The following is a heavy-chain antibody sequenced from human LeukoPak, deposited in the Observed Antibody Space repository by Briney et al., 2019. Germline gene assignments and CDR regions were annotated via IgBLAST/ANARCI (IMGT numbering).Heavy chain of an antibody. CDR2: INHSGST. CDR1: GGSFSGYY. J-gene: IGHJ4*02. V-gene: IGHV4-34*01. D-gene: IGHD4-23*01. CDR3: AGQYDYGGKTENPALDY. Sequence: SETLSLTCAVYGGSFSGYYWSWIRQPPGKGLEWIGEINHSGSTNYNPSLKSRVTISVDTSKNRFSLKLSSVTAADTAVYYCAGQYDYGGKTENPALDYWGQRIRVTVSS.